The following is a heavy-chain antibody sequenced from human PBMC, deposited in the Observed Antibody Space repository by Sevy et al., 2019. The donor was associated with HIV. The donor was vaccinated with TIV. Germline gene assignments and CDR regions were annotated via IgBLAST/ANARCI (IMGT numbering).Heavy chain of an antibody. CDR3: AKHKRYSGYDFWFDP. J-gene: IGHJ5*02. Sequence: GESLKISCAASGFTFSSYAMSWVRQAPGKGLEWVSAISGSGGSTYYADSVKGRFTISRDNSKNTLYLQMNSLRAEDTAVYYCAKHKRYSGYDFWFDPWGQGTLVTVSS. CDR1: GFTFSSYA. D-gene: IGHD5-12*01. V-gene: IGHV3-23*01. CDR2: ISGSGGST.